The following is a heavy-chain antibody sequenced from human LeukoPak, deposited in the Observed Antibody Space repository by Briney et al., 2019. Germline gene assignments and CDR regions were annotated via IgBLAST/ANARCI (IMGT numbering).Heavy chain of an antibody. CDR1: GFTFSSYA. D-gene: IGHD2-2*01. CDR3: AKVETSGGANCYALDY. V-gene: IGHV3-23*01. CDR2: IIGSDGST. Sequence: GGSLRLSCAAPGFTFSSYAMTWVRQAPDKGLEWVSAIIGSDGSTYYADSVKGQFTISRDDSQNTLYLQMNSLSAEDTAVYYCAKVETSGGANCYALDYWGQGTLVTVSS. J-gene: IGHJ4*02.